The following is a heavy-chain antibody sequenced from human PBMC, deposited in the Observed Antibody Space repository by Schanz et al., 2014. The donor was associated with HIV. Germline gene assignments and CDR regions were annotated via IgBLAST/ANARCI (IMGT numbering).Heavy chain of an antibody. V-gene: IGHV3-30*18. CDR2: ISYDGVNK. Sequence: QVQLVESGGGVVQPGGSLRLSCVASGFSFDSFGMHWVRQAPGKGLEWVAVISYDGVNKHFADSVKGRFTISRDNSKNTLYLQMKSLRPEDTAVYYCAKDRNHYDSKYRGKGNYYYYYGMDVWGQGTTVTVSS. CDR1: GFSFDSFG. D-gene: IGHD3-22*01. CDR3: AKDRNHYDSKYRGKGNYYYYYGMDV. J-gene: IGHJ6*02.